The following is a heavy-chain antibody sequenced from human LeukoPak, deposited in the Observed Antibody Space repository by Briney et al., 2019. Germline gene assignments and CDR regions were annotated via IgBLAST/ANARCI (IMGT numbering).Heavy chain of an antibody. V-gene: IGHV3-9*01. J-gene: IGHJ4*02. Sequence: QPGRSPRLSCVASGFTFDDYAMHWVRQAPGKGLEWVAGINWNSVSAVYADSLKGRLTISRDNAKNSLFLQMNNLRAEDTAVYYCGALSGTTPLGGVGGQGTLVTVSS. CDR3: GALSGTTPLGGV. CDR1: GFTFDDYA. CDR2: INWNSVSA. D-gene: IGHD1-1*01.